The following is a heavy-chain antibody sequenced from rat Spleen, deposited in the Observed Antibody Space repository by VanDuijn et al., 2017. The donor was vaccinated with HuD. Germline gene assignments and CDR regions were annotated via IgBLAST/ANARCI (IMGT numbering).Heavy chain of an antibody. J-gene: IGHJ3*01. D-gene: IGHD1-2*01. V-gene: IGHV2-32*01. CDR1: GFSLTSYH. CDR2: IWGDGST. CDR3: ASDARYSSSLVY. Sequence: QVQLKESGPGLVKPSETLSLTCTVSGFSLTSYHVSWVRQPPGKGLEWMGVIWGDGSTAYNSALKSRLSISRDTSKNLVFLKMNSLQTDDTGTYYWASDARYSSSLVYWGQGAPVTVSS.